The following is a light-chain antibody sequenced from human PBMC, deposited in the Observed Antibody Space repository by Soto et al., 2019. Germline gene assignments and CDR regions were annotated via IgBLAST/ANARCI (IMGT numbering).Light chain of an antibody. Sequence: QSALAQPASVSGAPGQSITISCTATNSDVNYVSWHQQHPGKAPKLMIYEVINRSSGVSARFSGSKSGNTASLIISGLQAEDEADYYCSSSTSSNTFVFGTGTKVTVL. CDR1: NSDVNY. V-gene: IGLV2-14*01. CDR3: SSSTSSNTFV. CDR2: EVI. J-gene: IGLJ1*01.